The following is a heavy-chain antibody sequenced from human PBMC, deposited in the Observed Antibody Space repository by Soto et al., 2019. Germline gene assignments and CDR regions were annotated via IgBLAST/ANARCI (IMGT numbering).Heavy chain of an antibody. CDR3: AREVDTALVGSPHYFDH. CDR1: GFSFSDYY. D-gene: IGHD5-18*01. V-gene: IGHV3-11*01. Sequence: QVQLVESGGGLVKPGGSLRISCAASGFSFSDYYMTWIRQAPGKGLEWVSYISSRSGTIYYADSVKGRFTLSRDNAKNSLYLQMNSLRAEDTAVYYCAREVDTALVGSPHYFDHWGQGTLVTVSS. J-gene: IGHJ4*02. CDR2: ISSRSGTI.